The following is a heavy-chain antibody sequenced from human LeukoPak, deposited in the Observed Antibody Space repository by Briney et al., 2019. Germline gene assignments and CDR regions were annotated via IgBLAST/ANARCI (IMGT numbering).Heavy chain of an antibody. CDR3: ARITVAGNYFHY. V-gene: IGHV4-4*02. CDR2: IYHSGTT. CDR1: GGSISSSNW. J-gene: IGHJ1*01. D-gene: IGHD6-19*01. Sequence: SGTLSLTCAVSGGSISSSNWWSWVRQPPGKGLEWIGGIYHSGTTNYNPSLKSRVTISVDKSKNQFSLKLSSVTAADTAVYYCARITVAGNYFHYWGQGTLVTVSS.